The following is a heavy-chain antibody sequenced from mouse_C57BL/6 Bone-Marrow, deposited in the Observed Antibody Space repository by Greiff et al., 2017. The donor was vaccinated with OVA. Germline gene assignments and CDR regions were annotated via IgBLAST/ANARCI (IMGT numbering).Heavy chain of an antibody. Sequence: QVQLKQSGAELARPGASVKLSCKASGYTFTSYGISWVKQRTGQGLEWIGEIYPRSGNTYYNEKFKGKATLTADKSSSTAYMELRSLTSEDSAVYFCARCSYYGSSYWYFDVWGTGTTVTVSS. J-gene: IGHJ1*03. V-gene: IGHV1-81*01. CDR1: GYTFTSYG. CDR2: IYPRSGNT. D-gene: IGHD1-1*01. CDR3: ARCSYYGSSYWYFDV.